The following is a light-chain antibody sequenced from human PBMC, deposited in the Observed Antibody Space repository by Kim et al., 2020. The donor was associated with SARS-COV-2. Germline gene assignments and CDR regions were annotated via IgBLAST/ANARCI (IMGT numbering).Light chain of an antibody. CDR2: DAS. Sequence: EIVLTQSPGTLSLSPGERATLSCRASQSVSSNYLAWYQQKPGQAPRLLIYDASNRATGIPDRFSGSGSETDFTLTISRLEPEDFAVYYCQQYGNLVTFGQGTKLEI. CDR3: QQYGNLVT. J-gene: IGKJ2*01. V-gene: IGKV3-20*01. CDR1: QSVSSNY.